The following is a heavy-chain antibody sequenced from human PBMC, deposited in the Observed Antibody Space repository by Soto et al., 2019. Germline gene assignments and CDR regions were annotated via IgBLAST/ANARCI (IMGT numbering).Heavy chain of an antibody. CDR1: GGSISSSSYY. D-gene: IGHD3-10*01. CDR3: ARVRRVDYYCSGSYLGLGRIDY. CDR2: ISCSGST. Sequence: QLQLQESGPGLVKPSETLSLTCTVSGGSISSSSYYWGWIRQPPGKGLEWIGRISCSGSTYYNPSLKSRVTISVDTSQNQFSLKLRSVTAADTAVYYCARVRRVDYYCSGSYLGLGRIDYWGQGTLVTVSS. V-gene: IGHV4-39*01. J-gene: IGHJ4*02.